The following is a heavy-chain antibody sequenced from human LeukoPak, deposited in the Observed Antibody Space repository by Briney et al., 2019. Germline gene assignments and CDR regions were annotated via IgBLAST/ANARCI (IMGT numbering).Heavy chain of an antibody. CDR2: ISAYNGNT. CDR1: GYTFTSYG. V-gene: IGHV1-18*01. J-gene: IGHJ5*02. CDR3: ARVGISAPKTYYYDSSGSNWFNP. Sequence: ASVKVSFKASGYTFTSYGISWVRQAPGQGREWMGWISAYNGNTNYAQKLQGRVTMTTATSTSTAYMELRSLRSDDTAVYYCARVGISAPKTYYYDSSGSNWFNPWGQGTLVTVSS. D-gene: IGHD3-22*01.